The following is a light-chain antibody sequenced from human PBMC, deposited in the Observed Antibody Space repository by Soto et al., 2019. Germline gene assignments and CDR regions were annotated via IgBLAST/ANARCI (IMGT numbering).Light chain of an antibody. CDR2: GVS. V-gene: IGLV2-14*03. CDR3: MSYIASTTTHWV. J-gene: IGLJ3*02. CDR1: SIDVGHPYNY. Sequence: QSALTQPASVSGSPGQSITISCTGTSIDVGHPYNYVSWYQQYPGKAPKLLILGVSNRPSGISGRFSGSKSGNTASLTISGLQPEDEADYYCMSYIASTTTHWVLGGGTHLTVL.